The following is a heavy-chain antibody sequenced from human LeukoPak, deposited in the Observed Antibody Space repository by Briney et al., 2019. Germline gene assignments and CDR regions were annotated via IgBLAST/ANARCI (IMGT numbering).Heavy chain of an antibody. Sequence: PSETLFLTCTVSGCSIRSSSFYWGWLPPPPGMGPEWIGSIFFSWITYYNPSLKSRVTISVDTSKNQFSLKLSSVTAADTAVYYCARDGGGGSYYRNWFDPWGQGTLVTVSS. CDR1: GCSIRSSSFY. J-gene: IGHJ5*02. V-gene: IGHV4-39*07. D-gene: IGHD1-26*01. CDR2: IFFSWIT. CDR3: ARDGGGGSYYRNWFDP.